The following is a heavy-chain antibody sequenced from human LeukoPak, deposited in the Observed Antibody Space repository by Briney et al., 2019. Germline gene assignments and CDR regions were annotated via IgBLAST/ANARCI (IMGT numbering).Heavy chain of an antibody. Sequence: GGSLRLSCSASGFTFSTYWMSWVRQAPGKGLEWVANIKQDGSEKYYVDSVKGRFTISRDNSKNTLYLQMNSLRAEDTAVYYCAKGVDIVVVPAVRSGMDVWGQGTTVTVSS. CDR3: AKGVDIVVVPAVRSGMDV. J-gene: IGHJ6*02. D-gene: IGHD2-2*03. CDR2: IKQDGSEK. CDR1: GFTFSTYW. V-gene: IGHV3-7*03.